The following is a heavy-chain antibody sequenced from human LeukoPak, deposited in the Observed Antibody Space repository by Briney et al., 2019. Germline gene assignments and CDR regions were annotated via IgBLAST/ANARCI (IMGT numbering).Heavy chain of an antibody. D-gene: IGHD2-2*01. CDR3: ARDQPHAASWFDP. CDR2: INPTGVRT. J-gene: IGHJ5*02. Sequence: GGSLRLSCAASTINFSDYGMDWVRQAPGRGLEWVSTINPTGVRTYYAGSVMGRFTISRDNSKNTVFLQINSLRVEDTAIYYCARDQPHAASWFDPWGQGTLVTVSS. V-gene: IGHV3-23*01. CDR1: TINFSDYG.